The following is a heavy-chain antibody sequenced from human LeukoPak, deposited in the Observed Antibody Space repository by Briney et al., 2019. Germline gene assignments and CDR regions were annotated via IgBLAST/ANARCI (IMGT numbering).Heavy chain of an antibody. CDR3: ARDPPPMGDYYYGMDV. CDR2: IYSGGST. CDR1: AFTVSSNY. Sequence: PGGSLRLSCACSAFTVSSNYMSWVRQAPGKGLEWVSVIYSGGSTYYADSVKGRFTISRDNSKNTLYLQMNSLRAEDTAVYYCARDPPPMGDYYYGMDVWGQGTTVTVSS. V-gene: IGHV3-66*01. J-gene: IGHJ6*02.